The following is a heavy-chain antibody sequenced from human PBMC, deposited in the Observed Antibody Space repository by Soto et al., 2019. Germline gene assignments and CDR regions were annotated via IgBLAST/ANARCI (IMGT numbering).Heavy chain of an antibody. CDR2: INAGNGNT. V-gene: IGHV1-3*01. Sequence: ASVKVSCKASGYTFTSYAMHWVRQAPGQRLEWMGWINAGNGNTKYSQKFQGRVTITRDTSASTAYMELSSLRSEDTAVYYCARSLSYSRGWYGGYSSGLDGWGQGTTVTVSS. CDR1: GYTFTSYA. J-gene: IGHJ6*02. D-gene: IGHD6-19*01. CDR3: ARSLSYSRGWYGGYSSGLDG.